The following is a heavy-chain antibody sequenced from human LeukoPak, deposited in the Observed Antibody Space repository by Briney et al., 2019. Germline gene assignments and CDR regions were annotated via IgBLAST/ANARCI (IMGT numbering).Heavy chain of an antibody. Sequence: GESLKISCKVSGYRFTNYWIGWVRQRPGKGLEWMGIIYPGDSDTRYSPSFQGQVTISADKSISTAYLQWSSLKASDTAMYYCARSQCSSTSCYYAFDIWGQGTMVTVSS. CDR3: ARSQCSSTSCYYAFDI. D-gene: IGHD2-2*01. J-gene: IGHJ3*02. CDR2: IYPGDSDT. CDR1: GYRFTNYW. V-gene: IGHV5-51*01.